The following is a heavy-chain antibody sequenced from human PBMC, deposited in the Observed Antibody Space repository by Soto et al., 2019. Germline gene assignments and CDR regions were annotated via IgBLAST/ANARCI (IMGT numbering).Heavy chain of an antibody. CDR1: GGTFSSYA. CDR2: IIPIFGTA. D-gene: IGHD6-6*01. J-gene: IGHJ6*02. V-gene: IGHV1-69*13. CDR3: ARDFEYSSSSGHYYYGMDV. Sequence: EASVKVSCKASGGTFSSYAISWVRQAPGQGLEWMGGIIPIFGTANYAQKFQGRVTITADESTSTAYMELSSLRSEDTAVYYCARDFEYSSSSGHYYYGMDVWGQGTTVTVSS.